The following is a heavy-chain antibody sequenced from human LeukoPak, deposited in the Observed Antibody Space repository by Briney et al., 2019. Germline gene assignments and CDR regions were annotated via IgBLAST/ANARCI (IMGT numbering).Heavy chain of an antibody. CDR1: GYPFTTWE. Sequence: ASVKVPCKTSGYPFTTWEINWVRQAPGQGLEWMGWVHPNSGNTAYAQKFQGRVTMTRDTSISTAYMELSGLRSDDTAVYFCARGPRNDPWGQGTLVTVSS. J-gene: IGHJ5*02. V-gene: IGHV1-8*01. D-gene: IGHD1-14*01. CDR2: VHPNSGNT. CDR3: ARGPRNDP.